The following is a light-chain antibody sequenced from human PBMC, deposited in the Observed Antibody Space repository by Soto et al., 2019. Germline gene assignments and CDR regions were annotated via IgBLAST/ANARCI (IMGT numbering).Light chain of an antibody. CDR1: SSDVGGYNY. CDR2: EVS. J-gene: IGLJ3*02. V-gene: IGLV2-14*01. Sequence: QSALTQPASVSGSPGQSITISCTGTSSDVGGYNYVSWYQQHPGKAPKLMMYEVSNRPSGVSNRFSGSKSGNTASLTISGLQAEDGADYYCSSYTSSSTRVVGGGTQLTVL. CDR3: SSYTSSSTRV.